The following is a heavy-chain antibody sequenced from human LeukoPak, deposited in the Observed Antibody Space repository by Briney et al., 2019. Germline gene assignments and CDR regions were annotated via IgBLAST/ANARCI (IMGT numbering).Heavy chain of an antibody. V-gene: IGHV4-34*01. CDR3: ARGGFWELRYFDY. CDR2: INHSGST. J-gene: IGHJ4*02. D-gene: IGHD1-26*01. CDR1: GGSFSGYY. Sequence: KTSETLSLTCAVYGGSFSGYYWSWIRQPPGKGLEWIGEINHSGSTNYNPSLKSRVTISVDTSKNQFSLKLSSVTAADTAVYYCARGGFWELRYFDYWGQGTLVTVSS.